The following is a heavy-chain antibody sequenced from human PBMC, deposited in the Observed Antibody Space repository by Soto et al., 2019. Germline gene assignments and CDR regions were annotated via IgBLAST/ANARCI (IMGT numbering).Heavy chain of an antibody. Sequence: EVQLVESGGGLVQPGGSLRLSCAASGFTVSSNYMSWVRQAPGKGLEWVSVIYSASSTYYADSVKGRFTISRDNSKNTLYLQMNSLRAEDTAVYYCARDDGLADAFDIWGQGTMVTVSS. D-gene: IGHD4-17*01. J-gene: IGHJ3*02. CDR3: ARDDGLADAFDI. CDR1: GFTVSSNY. CDR2: IYSASST. V-gene: IGHV3-66*01.